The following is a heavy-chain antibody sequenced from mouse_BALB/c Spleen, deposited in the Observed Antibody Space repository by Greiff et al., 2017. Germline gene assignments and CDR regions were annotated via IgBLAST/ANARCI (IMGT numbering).Heavy chain of an antibody. J-gene: IGHJ4*01. V-gene: IGHV1S137*01. CDR3: ARPHWDGAIDY. D-gene: IGHD4-1*01. CDR1: GYTFTDYA. Sequence: VKLMESGAELVRPGVSVKISCKGSGYTFTDYAMHWVKQSHAKSLEWIGVISTYYGDASYNQKFKGKATMTVDKSSSTAYMELARLTSEDSAIYYCARPHWDGAIDYWGQGTSVTVSS. CDR2: ISTYYGDA.